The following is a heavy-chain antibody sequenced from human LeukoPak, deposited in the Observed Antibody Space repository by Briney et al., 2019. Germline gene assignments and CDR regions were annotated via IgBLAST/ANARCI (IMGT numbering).Heavy chain of an antibody. CDR2: IKEDGSVR. J-gene: IGHJ4*02. V-gene: IGHV3-7*01. D-gene: IGHD6-13*01. Sequence: GGSLRLSCGVSGFTFGRSWMSWVRQTPAKGLEFVANIKEDGSVRNYVDSVQGRFTISRDNAKNSLYLHMNSPRAEDTAVYYCARDPGYSSFDYWGQGTLVTVSS. CDR1: GFTFGRSW. CDR3: ARDPGYSSFDY.